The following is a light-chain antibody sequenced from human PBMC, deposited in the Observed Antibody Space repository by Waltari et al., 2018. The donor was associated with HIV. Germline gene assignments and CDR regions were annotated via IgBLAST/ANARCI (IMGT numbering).Light chain of an antibody. Sequence: QSALAQPASVAGSPGQSITISCTGSISDIGLYDFVSWYQQYPGKAPRLLIFIVSSRPSGISDRFSGFKSHNTATLTISDLQPEDEADYYCSSLTLTHSVLFGGGTRLTVL. CDR1: ISDIGLYDF. CDR2: IVS. CDR3: SSLTLTHSVL. J-gene: IGLJ3*02. V-gene: IGLV2-14*03.